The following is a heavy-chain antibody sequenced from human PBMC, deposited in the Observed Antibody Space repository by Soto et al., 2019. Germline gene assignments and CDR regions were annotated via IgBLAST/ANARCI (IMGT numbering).Heavy chain of an antibody. CDR2: IYYSGST. CDR3: ARGYSSGWYRWYFDY. Sequence: QVQLQESGPGLVKPSETLSLTCTVSGGSISVYYWTWIRQPPGKGLEYIGYIYYSGSTNYSPSLKSRVTISVDTSKNQCSLKLNSVTAADTAVYYCARGYSSGWYRWYFDYWGQGTLVTVSS. J-gene: IGHJ4*02. D-gene: IGHD6-19*01. V-gene: IGHV4-59*01. CDR1: GGSISVYY.